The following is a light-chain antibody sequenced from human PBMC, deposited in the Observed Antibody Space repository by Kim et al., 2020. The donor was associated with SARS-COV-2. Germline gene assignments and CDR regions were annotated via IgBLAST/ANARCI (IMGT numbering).Light chain of an antibody. Sequence: EIVLTQSPATLSVSPGERATLSCRASQSITTKLAWYQQKAGQPPRLLIYDASTRDTGVPAKFSGGGSGTEFTLTISSLQSEDFAVYHCHQYHDWPWTFGQGTKLEI. CDR1: QSITTK. CDR3: HQYHDWPWT. CDR2: DAS. J-gene: IGKJ2*02. V-gene: IGKV3-15*01.